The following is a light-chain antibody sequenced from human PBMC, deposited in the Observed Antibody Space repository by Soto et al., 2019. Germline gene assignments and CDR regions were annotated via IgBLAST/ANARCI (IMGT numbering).Light chain of an antibody. J-gene: IGKJ5*01. CDR3: QQYDDIPPT. V-gene: IGKV1-33*01. CDR2: DAS. CDR1: QDITNY. Sequence: DIQMTQSPSSLTASVGDSVTITCQASQDITNYLNWYQQKPGKAPKLLIYDASNLEPGVPSRFSGRGSGADFTFSISSLQPEDIATYYCQQYDDIPPTFGQGTRL.